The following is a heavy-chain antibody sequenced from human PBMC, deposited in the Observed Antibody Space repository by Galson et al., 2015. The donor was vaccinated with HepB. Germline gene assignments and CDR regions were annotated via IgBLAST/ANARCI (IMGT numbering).Heavy chain of an antibody. CDR3: AKDNDAMIVVASFDY. Sequence: SLRLSCAASGFTFDDYAMHWVRQAPGKGLEWVSGISWNSGSIGYADSVKGRFTISRDNAKNSLYLQMNSLRAEDTALYYCAKDNDAMIVVASFDYWGQGTLVTVSS. J-gene: IGHJ4*02. D-gene: IGHD3-22*01. CDR2: ISWNSGSI. V-gene: IGHV3-9*01. CDR1: GFTFDDYA.